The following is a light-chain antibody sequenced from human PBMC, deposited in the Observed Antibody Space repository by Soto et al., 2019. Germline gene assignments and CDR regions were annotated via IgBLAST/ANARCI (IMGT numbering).Light chain of an antibody. CDR2: MGS. CDR3: MQTLQSRT. V-gene: IGKV2-28*01. Sequence: DIVMTQSPLSLPVTPGEPASISCKSSQSLLHRSGYTYLDWYLQKPGQSPQLLIYMGSNRASGVPDRFSGSGSGTDFILKISRVEAEDVGVYYCMQTLQSRTFGGGTKVEIK. J-gene: IGKJ4*01. CDR1: QSLLHRSGYTY.